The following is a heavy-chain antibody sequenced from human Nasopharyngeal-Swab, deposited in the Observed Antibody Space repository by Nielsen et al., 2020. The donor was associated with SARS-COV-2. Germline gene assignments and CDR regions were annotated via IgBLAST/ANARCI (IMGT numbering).Heavy chain of an antibody. CDR2: IIPILGIT. CDR3: ARGDYRGTYYFDY. J-gene: IGHJ4*02. Sequence: SVKVSCKASFSIYAISWVRQAPGQGLEWMGRIIPILGITNYAQKFHDRVTITADKSTSTAYMELSGLRSEDTAVYYCARGDYRGTYYFDYWGQGTLVTVSP. V-gene: IGHV1-69*04. D-gene: IGHD1-26*01. CDR1: FSIYA.